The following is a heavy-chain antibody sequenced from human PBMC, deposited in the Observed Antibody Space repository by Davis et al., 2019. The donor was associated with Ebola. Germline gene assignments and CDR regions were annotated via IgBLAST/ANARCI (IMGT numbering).Heavy chain of an antibody. CDR2: VYYSGNT. J-gene: IGHJ4*02. CDR3: ARGLYPWELDY. V-gene: IGHV4-59*12. CDR1: GGSIISDY. Sequence: SETLSLTCTVSGGSIISDYWSWIRQPPGKGLEWIGNVYYSGNTNYNPSLKSRVTISVDTSKNQFFLKLSSVTAADTAVYYCARGLYPWELDYWGQGTLVTVSS. D-gene: IGHD1-1*01.